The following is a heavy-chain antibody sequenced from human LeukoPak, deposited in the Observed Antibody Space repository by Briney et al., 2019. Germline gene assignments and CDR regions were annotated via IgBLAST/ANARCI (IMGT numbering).Heavy chain of an antibody. CDR1: GGSFSGYY. Sequence: SETLSLTCAVYGGSFSGYYWSWIRQPPGKGLEWIGEINHSGSTNYNPSLKSRVTISVGTSKNQFSLKLSSVTAADTAVYYCARGRGDYYDSSGYVELLGYFDYWGQGTLVTVSS. CDR3: ARGRGDYYDSSGYVELLGYFDY. D-gene: IGHD3-22*01. CDR2: INHSGST. V-gene: IGHV4-34*01. J-gene: IGHJ4*02.